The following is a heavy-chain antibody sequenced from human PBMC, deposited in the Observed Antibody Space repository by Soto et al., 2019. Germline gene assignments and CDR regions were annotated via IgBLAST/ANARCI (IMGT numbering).Heavy chain of an antibody. J-gene: IGHJ4*02. V-gene: IGHV1-58*01. CDR3: AADAGEDCSGGSCYSN. CDR1: GATFRRYS. CDR2: IVVGSGNT. D-gene: IGHD2-15*01. Sequence: SVKVSCKASGATFRRYSFCWVRQARGQRLEWIGWIVVGSGNTNYAQKFQERVTITRDMSTSTAYMELSSLRSEDTAVYYCAADAGEDCSGGSCYSNWGQGTLVPVSS.